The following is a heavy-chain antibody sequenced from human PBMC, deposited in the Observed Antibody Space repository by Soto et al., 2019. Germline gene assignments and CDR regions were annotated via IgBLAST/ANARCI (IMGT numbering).Heavy chain of an antibody. J-gene: IGHJ5*02. D-gene: IGHD6-19*01. CDR2: IIPIFGTA. Sequence: SVKVSCKASGGTFSSYAISWVRQAPGQGLEWMGGIIPIFGTANYAQKFQGRVTITADESTSTAYKELSSLRSEDTAVYYCARAIAVAGTGGNWFDPWGQGTLVTVSS. CDR3: ARAIAVAGTGGNWFDP. CDR1: GGTFSSYA. V-gene: IGHV1-69*13.